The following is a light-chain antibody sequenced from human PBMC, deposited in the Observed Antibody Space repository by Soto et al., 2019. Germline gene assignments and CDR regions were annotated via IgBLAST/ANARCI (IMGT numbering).Light chain of an antibody. CDR1: QSIDSTH. CDR2: GAS. V-gene: IGKV3-20*01. J-gene: IGKJ1*01. CDR3: QQYSTSPGT. Sequence: EIVLTQSPDTLSLSPGERATLSCRASQSIDSTHLVWYQQKPGQAPSLLIFGASSRATGIPDRFSGSGSGTDFTLTIRGLQPEDFAVHYCQQYSTSPGTFGQGTKVDI.